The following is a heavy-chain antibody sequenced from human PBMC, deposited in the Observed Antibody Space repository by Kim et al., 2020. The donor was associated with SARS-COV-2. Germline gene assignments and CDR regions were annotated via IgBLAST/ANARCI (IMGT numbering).Heavy chain of an antibody. Sequence: GGSLRLSCAASGFTFSDYDMSWVRQAPGKGLEWVSSIGNSGCTTYYADSVKGRFTFSRDNSKNTIYLQMNSLGAEDTAVYFCAREGRQLSYWGQATLVS. D-gene: IGHD6-6*01. J-gene: IGHJ1*01. V-gene: IGHV3-23*01. CDR2: IGNSGCTT. CDR3: AREGRQLSY. CDR1: GFTFSDYD.